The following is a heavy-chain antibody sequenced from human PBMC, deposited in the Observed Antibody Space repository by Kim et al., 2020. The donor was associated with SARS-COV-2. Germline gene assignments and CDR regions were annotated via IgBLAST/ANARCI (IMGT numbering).Heavy chain of an antibody. CDR1: GFTFSSYE. Sequence: GGSLRLSCAASGFTFSSYEMNWVRQAPGKGLEWVSYISSSGSTIYYADSVKGRFTISRDNAKNSLYLQMNSLRAEDTAVYYCARERERNYDIEGAFDIWGHGTMVTVSS. V-gene: IGHV3-48*03. J-gene: IGHJ3*02. CDR2: ISSSGSTI. CDR3: ARERERNYDIEGAFDI. D-gene: IGHD3-22*01.